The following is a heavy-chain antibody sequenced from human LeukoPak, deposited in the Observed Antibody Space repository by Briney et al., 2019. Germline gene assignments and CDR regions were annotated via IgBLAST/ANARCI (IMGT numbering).Heavy chain of an antibody. CDR2: IYYSGST. J-gene: IGHJ5*02. CDR3: ARDQGYCTKRVCGP. CDR1: GGSISSYY. V-gene: IGHV4-59*01. Sequence: SETLSLTCTVSGGSISSYYWSWIRQPPGKGLEWIGYIYYSGSTNYNPSLKSRVTISVDTSKNQFSLKLSSVTAADTAVYYCARDQGYCTKRVCGPWGQGTLVTVSS. D-gene: IGHD2-8*01.